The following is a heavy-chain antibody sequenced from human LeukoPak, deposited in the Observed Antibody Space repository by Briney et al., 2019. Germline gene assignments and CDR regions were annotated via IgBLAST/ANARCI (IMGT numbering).Heavy chain of an antibody. CDR3: ARDPRRYYDSSGYRGWFDP. Sequence: GASVKVSCKASGYTFTSYGISWVRQAPGQGLEWMGWISAYNGNTNYAQKLQGRVTMTTDTSTSTAYMELRSLRSDDTAVYYCARDPRRYYDSSGYRGWFDPWGQGTLVTVSS. CDR2: ISAYNGNT. V-gene: IGHV1-18*01. D-gene: IGHD3-22*01. J-gene: IGHJ5*02. CDR1: GYTFTSYG.